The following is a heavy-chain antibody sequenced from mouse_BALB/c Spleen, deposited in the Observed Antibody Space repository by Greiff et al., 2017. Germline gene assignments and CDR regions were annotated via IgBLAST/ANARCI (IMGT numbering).Heavy chain of an antibody. CDR2: INPSSGYT. J-gene: IGHJ2*01. Sequence: VKLMESGAELARPGASVKMSCKASGYTFTSYTMHWVKQRPGQGLEWIGYINPSSGYTNYNQKFKDKATLTADKSSSTAYMQLSSLTSEDSAVYYCARNYRYDYFDYWGQGTTLTVSS. D-gene: IGHD2-14*01. V-gene: IGHV1-4*01. CDR3: ARNYRYDYFDY. CDR1: GYTFTSYT.